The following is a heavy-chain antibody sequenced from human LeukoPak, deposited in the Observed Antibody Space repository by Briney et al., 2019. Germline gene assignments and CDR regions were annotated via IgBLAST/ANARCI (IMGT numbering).Heavy chain of an antibody. CDR3: AREGVYDSSGYNDALDI. V-gene: IGHV3-53*01. D-gene: IGHD3-22*01. Sequence: GGSLRLSCAASGFTVSSRYMSWVRQAPGKGPEWVSVIRSGGSTHYADSVKGRFTISRDNSKNTLHLQMNSLRAEDTAVYYCAREGVYDSSGYNDALDIWGQGTKVTVFS. J-gene: IGHJ3*02. CDR1: GFTVSSRY. CDR2: IRSGGST.